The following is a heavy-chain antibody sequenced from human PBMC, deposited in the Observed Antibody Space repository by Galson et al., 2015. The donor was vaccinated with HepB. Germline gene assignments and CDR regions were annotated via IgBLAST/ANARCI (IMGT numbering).Heavy chain of an antibody. Sequence: SLRLSRAASGFTFSNCAMNWVRQAPGKGLEWVSAISGSGGSTYYADSVKGRFTISRDNSKNTLFLQMNSLRAEDTAVYYCAKGGSGARTTVTDCWGQGTLVTVSS. CDR1: GFTFSNCA. CDR3: AKGGSGARTTVTDC. D-gene: IGHD4-17*01. CDR2: ISGSGGST. V-gene: IGHV3-23*01. J-gene: IGHJ4*02.